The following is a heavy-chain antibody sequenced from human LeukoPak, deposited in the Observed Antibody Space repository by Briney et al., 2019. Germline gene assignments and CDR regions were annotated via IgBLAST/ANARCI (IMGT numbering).Heavy chain of an antibody. CDR1: GFAFSSYA. CDR2: ISGSGGST. V-gene: IGHV3-23*01. Sequence: GGALRLSCAASGFAFSSYAMSWVRQAPGKGLEWVSAISGSGGSTYYADSVKGRFTISRDNSKNTLYLQMNSLRAEDTAVYYCAKDPDYYDFWSGYLRGAFDIWGQGTMVTVSS. J-gene: IGHJ3*02. D-gene: IGHD3-3*01. CDR3: AKDPDYYDFWSGYLRGAFDI.